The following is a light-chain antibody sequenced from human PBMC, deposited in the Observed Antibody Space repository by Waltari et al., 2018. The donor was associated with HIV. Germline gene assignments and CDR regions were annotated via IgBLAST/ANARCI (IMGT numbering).Light chain of an antibody. CDR3: MQSLQAPFT. CDR2: LGS. J-gene: IGKJ4*01. Sequence: DIGMTRSPRSLPVTPGERASIPCRSSQSLLHSNGYSYLDWYLQKPGQSPQLLIYLGSNRASGVPDTFSGSGSGTNFTLKISGVQAEDVGIYYCMQSLQAPFTFGGGTKVEIK. V-gene: IGKV2-28*01. CDR1: QSLLHSNGYSY.